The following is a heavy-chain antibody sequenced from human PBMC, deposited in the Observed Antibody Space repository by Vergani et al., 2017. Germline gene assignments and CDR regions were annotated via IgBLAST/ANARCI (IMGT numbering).Heavy chain of an antibody. CDR3: TRHVPCGDGACLHFDH. D-gene: IGHD2-21*01. CDR2: INPIDSNI. J-gene: IGHJ4*02. CDR1: ESSFISNE. V-gene: IGHV5-51*01. Sequence: EVQLVQSGAEVKKPGESLKISCKYSESSFISNEIAWVRQMSGKGLQWMGNINPIDSNIAYSPSFQGQAIMSLDKSITTAYLQWRSLKASDTAIYYCTRHVPCGDGACLHFDHWGQGTQVTVSS.